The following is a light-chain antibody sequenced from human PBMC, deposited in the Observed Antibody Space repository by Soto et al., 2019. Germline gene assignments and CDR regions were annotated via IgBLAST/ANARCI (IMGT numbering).Light chain of an antibody. CDR3: IQFHTYPFT. V-gene: IGKV1-9*01. Sequence: DIQLTQSPSFLSASVGDRVTISCRASQGISSSLAWYQQEPGKAPKLLIYAASPLQSGVPARFSGSRAGTEFTLTLTSLQTEDFVFHYTIQFHTYPFTFRPGTKGEIK. J-gene: IGKJ3*01. CDR1: QGISSS. CDR2: AAS.